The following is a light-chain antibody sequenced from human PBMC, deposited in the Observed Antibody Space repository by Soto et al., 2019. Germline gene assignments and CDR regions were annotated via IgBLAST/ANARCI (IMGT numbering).Light chain of an antibody. CDR3: AAWDDSVNGVV. Sequence: QSVLTQPPSASGTPGQRVNISCSGGGSNIGRNSVSWYQQVAGTAPRFLIYSNSQRPSGVPDRFSGSRSGTSASLAISGLQSEDEADYYCAAWDDSVNGVVIGGGTKLNVL. V-gene: IGLV1-44*01. CDR2: SNS. CDR1: GSNIGRNS. J-gene: IGLJ2*01.